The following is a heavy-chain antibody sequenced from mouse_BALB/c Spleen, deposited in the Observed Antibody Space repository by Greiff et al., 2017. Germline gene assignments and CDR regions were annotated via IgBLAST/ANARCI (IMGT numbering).Heavy chain of an antibody. J-gene: IGHJ2*01. CDR2: INSNGGST. CDR1: GFTFSSYG. D-gene: IGHD1-1*01. Sequence: EVNLVESGGGLVQPGGSLKLSCAASGFTFSSYGMSWVRQTPDKRLELVATINSNGGSTYYPDSVKGRFTISRDNAKNTLYLQMSSLKSEDTAMYYCARDEGYYYGSRGFDYWGQGTTLTVSS. V-gene: IGHV5-6-3*01. CDR3: ARDEGYYYGSRGFDY.